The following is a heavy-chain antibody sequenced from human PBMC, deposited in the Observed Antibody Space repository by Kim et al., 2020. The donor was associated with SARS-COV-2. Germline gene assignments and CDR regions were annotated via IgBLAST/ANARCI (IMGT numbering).Heavy chain of an antibody. D-gene: IGHD4-17*01. J-gene: IGHJ4*02. V-gene: IGHV4-39*01. CDR3: ARQVDYGDYDY. Sequence: TYYNPALKSRVTISVDTSKNQFSLKLSSVTAADTAVYYCARQVDYGDYDYWGQGTLVTVSS. CDR2: T.